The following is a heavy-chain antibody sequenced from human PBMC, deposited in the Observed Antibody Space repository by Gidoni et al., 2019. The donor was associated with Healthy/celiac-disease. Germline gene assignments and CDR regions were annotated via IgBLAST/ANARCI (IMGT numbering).Heavy chain of an antibody. CDR3: ARGEYSSSSRFVSWFDP. CDR1: GYSFTSYW. V-gene: IGHV5-10-1*03. J-gene: IGHJ5*02. Sequence: EVQLVQSGAAVKKPGESLRISCKGSGYSFTSYWISWVRQMPGKGLEWMGRIDPSDSYTNYSPSFQGHVTISADKSISTAYLQWSSLKASDTAMYYCARGEYSSSSRFVSWFDPWGQGTLVTVSS. D-gene: IGHD6-6*01. CDR2: IDPSDSYT.